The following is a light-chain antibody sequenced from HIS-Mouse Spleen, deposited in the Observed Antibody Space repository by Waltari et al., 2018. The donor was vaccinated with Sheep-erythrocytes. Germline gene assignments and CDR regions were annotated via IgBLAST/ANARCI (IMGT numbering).Light chain of an antibody. J-gene: IGLJ3*02. V-gene: IGLV2-23*01. CDR2: EGS. CDR3: CSYAGSSTPWV. CDR1: SSDVGSYNL. Sequence: QSALTQPASVSGSPGQSITISCTGTSSDVGSYNLVSLYQQHPGKAPKLMIYEGSKWPSGVSNRFSGSKSGNTASLTISGLQAEDEADYYCCSYAGSSTPWVFGGGTKLTVL.